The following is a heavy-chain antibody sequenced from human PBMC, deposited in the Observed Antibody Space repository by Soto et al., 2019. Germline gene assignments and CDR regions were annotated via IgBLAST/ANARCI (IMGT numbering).Heavy chain of an antibody. V-gene: IGHV3-23*01. J-gene: IGHJ6*03. CDR1: GFTFSSYA. CDR3: AKAYDYRIYMDV. D-gene: IGHD4-4*01. CDR2: ISGSGGST. Sequence: EVQLLESGGGLVQPGGSLRLSCAASGFTFSSYAMSWVLQAPGKGLEWVSAISGSGGSTYYADSVKGGFTISRDNSKNTLYLQMNSLRAEDTAVYYCAKAYDYRIYMDVWGKGTTVTVSS.